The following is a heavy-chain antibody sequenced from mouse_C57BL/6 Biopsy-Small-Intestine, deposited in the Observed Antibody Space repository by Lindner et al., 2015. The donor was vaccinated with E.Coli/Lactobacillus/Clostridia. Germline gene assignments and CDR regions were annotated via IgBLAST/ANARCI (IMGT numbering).Heavy chain of an antibody. CDR3: VRQGLLLRGFTLDY. Sequence: VQLQSLVRIVQPKGSLKLSCTASGLSFNIYAMNWVRQAPGKGLEWVARIRSKGNNYATYYADSVKDRFTISRDDSESMLYLQMNNLKTEDTAMYYCVRQGLLLRGFTLDYWGQGTSVTVSS. CDR1: GLSFNIYA. CDR2: IRSKGNNYAT. V-gene: IGHV10-1*01. D-gene: IGHD1-1*01. J-gene: IGHJ4*01.